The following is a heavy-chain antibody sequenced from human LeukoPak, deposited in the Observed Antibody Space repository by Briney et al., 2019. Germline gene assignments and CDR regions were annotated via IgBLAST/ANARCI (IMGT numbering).Heavy chain of an antibody. CDR1: GFTFSSYS. CDR2: ISSSSYI. CDR3: ARDHDVDTAMEGLDI. Sequence: GGSLRLSCAASGFTFSSYSMNWVRQAPGKGLEWVSSISSSSYISYADSVKGRFTISRDNAKNSLYLQMNSLRAEDTAVYYCARDHDVDTAMEGLDIWGQGTMVTVSS. J-gene: IGHJ3*02. V-gene: IGHV3-21*01. D-gene: IGHD5-18*01.